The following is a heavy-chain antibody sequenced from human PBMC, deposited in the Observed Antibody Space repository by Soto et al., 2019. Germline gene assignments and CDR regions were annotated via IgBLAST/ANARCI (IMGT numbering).Heavy chain of an antibody. CDR3: VRAAGYSGNDYVYYYGMDV. D-gene: IGHD5-12*01. Sequence: QVQLVESGGGVVQPGRSLRLSCAASGFTFRNYGMHWVRQAPAKGLEWVALVWYDGGNKNYVDSVKGRFTISRDNSKNTLSLQMTRLRDEDTAVYYSVRAAGYSGNDYVYYYGMDVWGQGTTVTVSS. V-gene: IGHV3-33*01. J-gene: IGHJ6*02. CDR2: VWYDGGNK. CDR1: GFTFRNYG.